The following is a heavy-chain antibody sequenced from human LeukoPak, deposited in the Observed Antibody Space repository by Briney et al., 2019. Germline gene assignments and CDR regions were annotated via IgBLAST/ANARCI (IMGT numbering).Heavy chain of an antibody. CDR1: GFTFSSCS. V-gene: IGHV3-48*01. CDR3: AKVLLWFGELSGFDY. J-gene: IGHJ4*02. D-gene: IGHD3-10*01. Sequence: GGSLRLSCAASGFTFSSCSMNWVRQAPGKGLEWVSYISSGSSSIYYADSVKGRFTISRDNAENSLYLQMNSLRAEDTAVYYCAKVLLWFGELSGFDYWGQGTLVTVSS. CDR2: ISSGSSSI.